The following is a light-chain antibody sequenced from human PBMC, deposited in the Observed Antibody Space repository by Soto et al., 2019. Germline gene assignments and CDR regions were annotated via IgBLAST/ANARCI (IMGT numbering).Light chain of an antibody. CDR2: DVS. CDR3: SSYTTSSTPV. V-gene: IGLV2-14*03. CDR1: SSDVGDYNF. Sequence: QSALTQPASVSGSPGQSITISCTGTSSDVGDYNFVSWYQHHPGKAPKLIIYDVSNRPSGVSDRFSGSKSCNTASLTISGLQAEDEADYYSSSYTTSSTPVFGGGTKLTVL. J-gene: IGLJ2*01.